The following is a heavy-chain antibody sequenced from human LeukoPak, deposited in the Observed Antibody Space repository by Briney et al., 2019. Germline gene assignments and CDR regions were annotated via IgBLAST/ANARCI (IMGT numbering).Heavy chain of an antibody. J-gene: IGHJ4*02. D-gene: IGHD3-10*01. Sequence: GSLRLSCAASGFTFSSYWMHWVRQAPGKGLVWVSRINTDGSTTSYADSVKGRSTISRDNAKNTLYLHMDSLRAEDTAVYFCTRGGVDYWGQGTLVTVSS. CDR3: TRGGVDY. CDR2: INTDGSTT. CDR1: GFTFSSYW. V-gene: IGHV3-74*01.